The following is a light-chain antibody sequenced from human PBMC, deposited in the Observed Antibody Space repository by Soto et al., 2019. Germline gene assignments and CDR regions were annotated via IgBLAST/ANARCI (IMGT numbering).Light chain of an antibody. J-gene: IGKJ2*01. Sequence: IQLTQSPSSLSASVGDRVTITCRASQDISNFLAWYQQRPGIAPRLLIYTASTLQTGVPSRFSGSGSGTDFTLTISSLQPEDFATYYCQQLNSYPRTFGQGTKLEI. CDR1: QDISNF. CDR2: TAS. V-gene: IGKV1-9*01. CDR3: QQLNSYPRT.